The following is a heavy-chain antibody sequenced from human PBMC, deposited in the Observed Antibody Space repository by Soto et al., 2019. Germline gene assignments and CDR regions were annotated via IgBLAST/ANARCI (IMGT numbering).Heavy chain of an antibody. CDR3: ATSKYGERD. V-gene: IGHV3-23*01. Sequence: ELQVLESGGGLVQPGGSLRLTCAASGFTLSEYGTSWVRQAPWKGLEWGSFVSGSGDSTYYTDSVKGRFTISRDSSKNTVCLQMNSLRAEDTAVYYCATSKYGERDWGKGTLVTVSS. D-gene: IGHD3-10*02. CDR1: GFTLSEYG. J-gene: IGHJ4*02. CDR2: VSGSGDST.